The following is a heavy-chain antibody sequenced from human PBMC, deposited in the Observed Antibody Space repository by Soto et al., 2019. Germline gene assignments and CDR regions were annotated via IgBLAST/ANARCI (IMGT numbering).Heavy chain of an antibody. CDR3: ARDPGNFDYADYYYYYGMDV. CDR1: GYTFTSYY. V-gene: IGHV1-46*01. Sequence: ASVKVSCKASGYTFTSYYMHWVRQAPGQGLEWMGIINPSGGSTSYAQKFQGRVTMTRDTSTSTVYMELSSLRSEDTAVYYCARDPGNFDYADYYYYYGMDVWGQGTTVTVSS. CDR2: INPSGGST. J-gene: IGHJ6*02. D-gene: IGHD3-16*01.